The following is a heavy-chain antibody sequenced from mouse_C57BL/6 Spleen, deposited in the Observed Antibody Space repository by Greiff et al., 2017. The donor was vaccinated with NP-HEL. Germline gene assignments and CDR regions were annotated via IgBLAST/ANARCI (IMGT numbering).Heavy chain of an antibody. D-gene: IGHD1-1*01. CDR1: GYSITSGYY. CDR2: ISYDGSN. Sequence: EVKLQESGPGLVKPSQSLSLTCSVTGYSITSGYYWNWIRQFPGNKLEWMGYISYDGSNNYNPSLKNRISITRDTSKNQFFLKLNSVTTEDTATYYCARDAYYYGSSYDYWYFDVWGTGTTVTVSS. J-gene: IGHJ1*03. CDR3: ARDAYYYGSSYDYWYFDV. V-gene: IGHV3-6*01.